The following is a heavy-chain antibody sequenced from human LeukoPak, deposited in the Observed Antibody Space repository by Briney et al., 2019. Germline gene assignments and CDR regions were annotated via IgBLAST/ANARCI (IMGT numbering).Heavy chain of an antibody. CDR3: ARSGAGDAFDI. J-gene: IGHJ3*02. CDR2: ISSSSSYI. Sequence: GSLRLSCAASGFTFSSYSMNWVRQAPGKGLEWVSSISSSSSYIYYADSVKGRFTISRDNAKNSLYLQMNSLRAEDTAVYYCARSGAGDAFDIWGQGTMVTVSS. D-gene: IGHD1-26*01. V-gene: IGHV3-21*01. CDR1: GFTFSSYS.